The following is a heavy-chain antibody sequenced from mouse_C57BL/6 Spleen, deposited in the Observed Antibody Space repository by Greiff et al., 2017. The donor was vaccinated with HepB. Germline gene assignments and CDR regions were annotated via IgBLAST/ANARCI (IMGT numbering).Heavy chain of an antibody. V-gene: IGHV5-4*01. Sequence: EVKLEESGGGLVKPGGSLKLSCAASGFTFSSYAMSWVRQTPEKRLEWVATISDGGSYTYYPDNVKGRFTISRDNAKNNLYLQMSHLKSEDTAMYYCARDDDYDEGYAMDYWGQGTSVTVSS. CDR3: ARDDDYDEGYAMDY. J-gene: IGHJ4*01. D-gene: IGHD2-4*01. CDR1: GFTFSSYA. CDR2: ISDGGSYT.